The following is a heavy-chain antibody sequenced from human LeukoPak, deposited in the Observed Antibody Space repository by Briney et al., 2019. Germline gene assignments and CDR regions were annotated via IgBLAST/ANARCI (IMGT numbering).Heavy chain of an antibody. V-gene: IGHV3-23*01. Sequence: PGGSLRLSCAASGFTFSSYAMHWVRQAPGKGLEWVSSLNGRGDTTYYADSVKGRFTISRDSSKNTLYLEMNSLRADDTAIYYCAKARDHYGVDTIDYWGQGTLVTVSS. CDR1: GFTFSSYA. CDR2: LNGRGDTT. J-gene: IGHJ4*02. D-gene: IGHD3-3*01. CDR3: AKARDHYGVDTIDY.